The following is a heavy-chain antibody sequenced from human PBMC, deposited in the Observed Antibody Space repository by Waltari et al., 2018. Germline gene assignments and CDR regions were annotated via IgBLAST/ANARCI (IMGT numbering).Heavy chain of an antibody. CDR1: GYSLTSYY. D-gene: IGHD2-2*01. V-gene: IGHV1-2*06. Sequence: QVELVQSGAEVRKPGASVKVSCKASGYSLTSYYMHWVRQAPGLGLEWMGRINPNSGDTNSAPKFQGRGTRTRDTSVNTAFLELRSLTSDDTAVYFCARESAFSTSWYPGFDPWGQGTLVTVAS. CDR2: INPNSGDT. CDR3: ARESAFSTSWYPGFDP. J-gene: IGHJ5*02.